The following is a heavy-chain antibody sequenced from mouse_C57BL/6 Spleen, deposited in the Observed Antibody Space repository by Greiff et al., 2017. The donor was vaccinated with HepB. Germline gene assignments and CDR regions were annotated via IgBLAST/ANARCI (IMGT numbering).Heavy chain of an antibody. V-gene: IGHV5-17*01. D-gene: IGHD1-2*01. J-gene: IGHJ2*01. CDR1: GFTFSDYG. CDR2: ISSGSSTI. CDR3: ARTGYGLYYFDY. Sequence: EVKVVESGGGLVKPGGSLKPSCAASGFTFSDYGMHWVRQAPEKGLEWVAYISSGSSTIYYADTVKGRFTISRDNAKNTLFLQMTSLRSEDTAMYYCARTGYGLYYFDYWGQGTTLTVSS.